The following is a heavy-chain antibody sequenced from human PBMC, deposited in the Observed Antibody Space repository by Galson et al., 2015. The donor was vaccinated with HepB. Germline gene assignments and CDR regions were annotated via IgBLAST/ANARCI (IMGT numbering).Heavy chain of an antibody. CDR2: IVPIFPTA. D-gene: IGHD4-17*01. CDR3: ARLRGDYGEVWLDP. J-gene: IGHJ5*02. V-gene: IGHV1-69*13. CDR1: GGTFSNYG. Sequence: SVKVSCKASGGTFSNYGIIWVRQAPGQGLGWMGGIVPIFPTANYDQKFQGRVTITADESTRTAYMQIRSLKAEDTAVYYCARLRGDYGEVWLDPWGQGTLVTVSS.